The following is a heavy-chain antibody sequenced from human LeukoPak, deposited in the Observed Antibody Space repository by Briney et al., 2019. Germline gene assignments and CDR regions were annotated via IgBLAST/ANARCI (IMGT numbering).Heavy chain of an antibody. D-gene: IGHD5-12*01. CDR1: GGSISSGDYY. CDR3: AREARSQDAFDI. J-gene: IGHJ3*02. CDR2: IYYSRST. Sequence: SETLSLTCTVSGGSISSGDYYWSWIRQPPGKGLEWIGYIYYSRSTYYNPSLKSRVTISVDTSKNQFSLKLSSVTAADTAVYYCAREARSQDAFDIWGQGTMVTVSS. V-gene: IGHV4-30-4*01.